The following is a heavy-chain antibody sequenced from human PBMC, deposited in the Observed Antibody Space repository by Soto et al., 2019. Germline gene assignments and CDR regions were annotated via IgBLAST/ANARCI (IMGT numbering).Heavy chain of an antibody. CDR2: VRGDNGHT. CDR1: GYTFTTHG. Sequence: QVQLVQSGAEVKKPGASVKVSCKASGYTFTTHGISWVRQVPGQGLEWMGWVRGDNGHTNYAQSLQGRVTMTTDTSTNTAYMEMRRPRSEATAVYYCARDLGYCRSGTCYREWFGPWGQGTLVTVSS. D-gene: IGHD2-15*01. V-gene: IGHV1-18*01. CDR3: ARDLGYCRSGTCYREWFGP. J-gene: IGHJ5*02.